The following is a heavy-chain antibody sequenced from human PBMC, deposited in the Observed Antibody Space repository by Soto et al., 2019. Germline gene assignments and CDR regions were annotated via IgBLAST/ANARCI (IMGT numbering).Heavy chain of an antibody. CDR2: ISAYNGNT. Sequence: ASVKVSCKASGYTFTSYGISWVRQAPGQGLEWMGWISAYNGNTNYAQKLQGRVTMATDTSTSTAYMELRSLRSDDTAVYYCVTAVRTRLDNWGPGTLVTVSS. CDR3: VTAVRTRLDN. V-gene: IGHV1-18*01. CDR1: GYTFTSYG. D-gene: IGHD3-10*01. J-gene: IGHJ4*02.